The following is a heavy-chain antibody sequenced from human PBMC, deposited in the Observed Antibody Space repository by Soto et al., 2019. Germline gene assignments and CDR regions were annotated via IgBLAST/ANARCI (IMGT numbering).Heavy chain of an antibody. Sequence: PGGSLRLSCAASGFTVSSNYMSWVRQAPGKGLEWVSVIYSGGSTYYADSVKGRFTISRDNSKNTLYLQMNSLRSDDTAVYYCARLASVAYCGGDCYSFWFDPWGQGTLVTVSS. CDR1: GFTVSSNY. CDR3: ARLASVAYCGGDCYSFWFDP. J-gene: IGHJ5*02. V-gene: IGHV3-53*05. CDR2: IYSGGST. D-gene: IGHD2-21*02.